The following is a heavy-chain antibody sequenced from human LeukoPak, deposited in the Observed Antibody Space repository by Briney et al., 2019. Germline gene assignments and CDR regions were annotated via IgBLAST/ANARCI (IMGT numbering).Heavy chain of an antibody. CDR2: IIPIFGTA. V-gene: IGHV1-69*05. CDR1: GGTFSSYA. J-gene: IGHJ6*03. D-gene: IGHD2-2*02. Sequence: GASAKVSCKASGGTFSSYAISWVRQAPGQGLEWMGRIIPIFGTANYAQKFQGRVTITTDESTSTAYMELSSLRSEDTAVYYCAGEVGDCSSTSCYKGYMDVWGKGTTVTVSS. CDR3: AGEVGDCSSTSCYKGYMDV.